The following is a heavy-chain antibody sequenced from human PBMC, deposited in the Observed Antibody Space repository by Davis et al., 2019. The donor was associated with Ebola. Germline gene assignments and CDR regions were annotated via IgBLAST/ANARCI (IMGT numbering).Heavy chain of an antibody. CDR1: GGSISSHY. CDR3: ARGWDSSGWQN. V-gene: IGHV4-59*11. J-gene: IGHJ4*02. CDR2: MYYSGST. Sequence: MPGGSLRLSCAVSGGSISSHYWSWIRQSPGKGLEWIGYMYYSGSTNYNPSLKSRVTISAESSKNQSSLNLTSVTAADSAVYYCARGWDSSGWQNWGQGTLVTVSS. D-gene: IGHD6-19*01.